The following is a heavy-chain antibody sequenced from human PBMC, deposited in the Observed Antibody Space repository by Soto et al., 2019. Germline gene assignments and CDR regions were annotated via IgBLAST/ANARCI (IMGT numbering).Heavy chain of an antibody. J-gene: IGHJ4*02. CDR2: ISSSSSYI. CDR3: ARVVDTAMVPDY. D-gene: IGHD5-18*01. V-gene: IGHV3-21*01. CDR1: GFSFSSYS. Sequence: PGGSLRLSCAASGFSFSSYSMNWVRQAPGKGLEWVSSISSSSSYIYYADSVKGRFTISRDNSKNTLYLQMNSLRAEDTAVYYCARVVDTAMVPDYWGQGTLVTVSS.